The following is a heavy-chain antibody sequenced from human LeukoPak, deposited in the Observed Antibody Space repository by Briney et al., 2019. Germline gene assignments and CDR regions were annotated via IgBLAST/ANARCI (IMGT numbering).Heavy chain of an antibody. V-gene: IGHV3-7*01. J-gene: IGHJ4*02. CDR1: GFTFSNYW. CDR2: IKPDGSVG. Sequence: GGSLRLSCAASGFTFSNYWMTWVRQAPGKGLEWVADIKPDGSVGYYVDSVRGRFIISRDNAGNSLYLQMNSLRVEDTAVYYCTQNLVAAAGDHWGQGTLLIVSS. CDR3: TQNLVAAAGDH. D-gene: IGHD6-13*01.